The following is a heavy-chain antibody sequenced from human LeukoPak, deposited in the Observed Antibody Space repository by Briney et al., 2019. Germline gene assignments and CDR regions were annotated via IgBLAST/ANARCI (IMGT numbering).Heavy chain of an antibody. CDR2: ISGSGGST. D-gene: IGHD4-23*01. CDR1: GFTFSSYA. V-gene: IGHV3-23*01. Sequence: GGSLRLSCAASGFTFSSYAMSWVRQAPGKRLEWVSAISGSGGSTYYADSVKGRFTISRDNSKNTLYLQMNSLRAEDTAAYYCARALDYGGNARYYYYYYMDVWGKGTTVTVSS. CDR3: ARALDYGGNARYYYYYYMDV. J-gene: IGHJ6*03.